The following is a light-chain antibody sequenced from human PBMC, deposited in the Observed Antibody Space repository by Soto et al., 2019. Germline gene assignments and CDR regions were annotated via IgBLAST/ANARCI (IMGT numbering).Light chain of an antibody. CDR2: DAS. Sequence: DIQMTQSPSTLSASVGDRVTIPCRASQTISRNLNWYQQKPGTAPKLLIYDASSLESGVPSRFSGSGSGTEFTLTISSLQPDDFATYYCQQYNSYPRTFGQGTKVDIK. CDR3: QQYNSYPRT. V-gene: IGKV1-5*01. CDR1: QTISRN. J-gene: IGKJ1*01.